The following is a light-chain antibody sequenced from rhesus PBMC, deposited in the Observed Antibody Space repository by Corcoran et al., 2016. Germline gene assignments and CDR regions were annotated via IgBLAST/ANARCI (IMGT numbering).Light chain of an antibody. CDR3: QQYYSYPLT. Sequence: DIQMTQSPSSLSASVGDTVTITCRASQSFSSSLAWYQQKPGKAPKLLIYNESSLQSGVPSRFSGSKSGTDCTLTISSLQPEDIASYYCQQYYSYPLTFGGGTKVEIK. V-gene: IGKV1-46*01. CDR2: NES. J-gene: IGKJ4*01. CDR1: QSFSSS.